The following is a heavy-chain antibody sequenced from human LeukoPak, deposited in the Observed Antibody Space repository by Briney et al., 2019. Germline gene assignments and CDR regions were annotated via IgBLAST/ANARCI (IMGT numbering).Heavy chain of an antibody. Sequence: GGSLRLSCAASEFTFSSYAMNWVRQAPGKGLEWVSAISGSGGSTYYADSVKGRFTISRDNSKNTLYLQMNSLRAEDTAVYYCAKGEPVTMVRGVIPTFDYWGQGTLVTVSS. CDR3: AKGEPVTMVRGVIPTFDY. D-gene: IGHD3-10*01. CDR1: EFTFSSYA. V-gene: IGHV3-23*01. CDR2: ISGSGGST. J-gene: IGHJ4*02.